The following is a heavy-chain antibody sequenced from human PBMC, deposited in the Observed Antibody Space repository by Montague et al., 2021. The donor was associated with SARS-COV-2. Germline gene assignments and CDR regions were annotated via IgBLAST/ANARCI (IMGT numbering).Heavy chain of an antibody. Sequence: PALVKPTQTLTLTCTFSGFSPSTSGMCVSWIRQPPGKALEWLARIDWDDDKYYSTSLKTRLTISKDTSKNQVVLTMTNMDPVDTATYYCARIRVDIVALDYWGQGTLVTVSS. D-gene: IGHD5-12*01. J-gene: IGHJ4*02. V-gene: IGHV2-70*11. CDR1: GFSPSTSGMC. CDR2: IDWDDDK. CDR3: ARIRVDIVALDY.